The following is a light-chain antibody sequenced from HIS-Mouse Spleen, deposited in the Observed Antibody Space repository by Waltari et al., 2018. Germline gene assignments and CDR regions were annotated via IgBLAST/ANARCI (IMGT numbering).Light chain of an antibody. CDR2: ENS. J-gene: IGLJ2*01. CDR3: YSTDSSGNHRV. CDR1: ALPKKY. V-gene: IGLV3-10*01. Sequence: SYELTQPPSVSVSPGQTARITCSGDALPKKYAYWYQQKSGQAAVLGRYENSKRTSGIPARFCGSSSGTMATLTISGAQVEDEADYYCYSTDSSGNHRVFGGGTKLTVL.